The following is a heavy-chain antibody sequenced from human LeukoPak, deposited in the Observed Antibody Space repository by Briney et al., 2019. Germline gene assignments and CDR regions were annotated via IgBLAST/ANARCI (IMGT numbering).Heavy chain of an antibody. CDR1: GFTFSSYA. Sequence: GGSLRLSCAASGFTFSSYAMHWVRQAPGKGLEWVAVISYDGSNKYYADSVKGRFTISRDNSKNTLYLQMNSLRAEDTAVYYCARDPSYPQPTFDYWGQGTLVTVSS. D-gene: IGHD2-2*01. J-gene: IGHJ4*02. CDR2: ISYDGSNK. V-gene: IGHV3-30*04. CDR3: ARDPSYPQPTFDY.